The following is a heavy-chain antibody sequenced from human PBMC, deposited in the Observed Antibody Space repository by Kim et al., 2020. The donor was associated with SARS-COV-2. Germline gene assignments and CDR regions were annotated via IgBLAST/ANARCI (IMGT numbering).Heavy chain of an antibody. D-gene: IGHD3-9*01. J-gene: IGHJ4*02. CDR3: ARDQYDILTGYYSGDY. CDR1: GYTFTSYA. Sequence: ASVKVSCKASGYTFTSYAMHWVRQAPGQRLEWMGWINAGNGNTKYSQKFQGRVTITRDTSASTAYMELSSLRSEDTAVYYCARDQYDILTGYYSGDYWGQGTLVTVSS. CDR2: INAGNGNT. V-gene: IGHV1-3*01.